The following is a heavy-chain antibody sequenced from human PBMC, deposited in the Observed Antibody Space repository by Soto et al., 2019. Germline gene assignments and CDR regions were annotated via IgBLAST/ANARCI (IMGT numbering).Heavy chain of an antibody. V-gene: IGHV3-74*01. Sequence: EVQLVESGGGLVQPGGSLRLSCAASGFTFSSYWMHWVRQAPGKGLVWVSRINSDGSSTSYADSVKGRFTISRDNAKNTLYLQMNSLRAEDTAVYYCARDDGECRSTSCYYYYGMDVWGQGTTVTVSS. CDR3: ARDDGECRSTSCYYYYGMDV. CDR1: GFTFSSYW. CDR2: INSDGSST. J-gene: IGHJ6*02. D-gene: IGHD2-2*01.